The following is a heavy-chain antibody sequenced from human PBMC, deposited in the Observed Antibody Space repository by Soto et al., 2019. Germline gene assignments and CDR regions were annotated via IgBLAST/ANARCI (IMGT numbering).Heavy chain of an antibody. Sequence: QVQLVQSGAEVKKPGASVKVSCKASGYTFTSYGISWVRQTPGQGLEWMGWISAYNGNTNYAQKLQGRVTMSTDTSTSTAYMELRSLRSDDTAVYYCASSLLVGYGLEGESDWGQGTLVTVSS. D-gene: IGHD5-18*01. CDR2: ISAYNGNT. J-gene: IGHJ4*02. CDR3: ASSLLVGYGLEGESD. CDR1: GYTFTSYG. V-gene: IGHV1-18*01.